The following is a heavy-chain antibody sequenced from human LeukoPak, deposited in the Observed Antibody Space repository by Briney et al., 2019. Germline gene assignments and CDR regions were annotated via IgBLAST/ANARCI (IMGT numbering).Heavy chain of an antibody. D-gene: IGHD2-2*02. CDR2: ISYDGSNK. CDR1: GFTFSSYW. J-gene: IGHJ4*02. Sequence: GGSLRLSCAASGFTFSSYWMSWVRQAPGKGLEWVAVISYDGSNKYYADSVKGRFTISRDNSKNTLYLQMNSLRAEDTAVYYCARGRGEYCSSTSCYKVDYWGQGTLVTVSS. CDR3: ARGRGEYCSSTSCYKVDY. V-gene: IGHV3-30-3*01.